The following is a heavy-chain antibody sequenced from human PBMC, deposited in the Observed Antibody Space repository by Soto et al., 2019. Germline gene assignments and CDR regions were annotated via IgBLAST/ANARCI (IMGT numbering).Heavy chain of an antibody. CDR1: GFTFRNYD. J-gene: IGHJ6*02. V-gene: IGHV3-30*18. CDR2: ISFDGIKK. Sequence: GGSLRLSCAASGFTFRNYDMHWVRQAPGKGLEWMGVISFDGIKKYYADSVKGRFTISRDSSKNKLYLQMNSVRPEDTAVYYCAKPIVAAGYYGMDVWGQGTTVTVSS. D-gene: IGHD6-13*01. CDR3: AKPIVAAGYYGMDV.